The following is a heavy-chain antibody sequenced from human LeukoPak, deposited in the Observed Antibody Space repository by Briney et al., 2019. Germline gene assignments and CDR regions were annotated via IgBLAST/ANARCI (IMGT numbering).Heavy chain of an antibody. Sequence: SETLSLTCAVSGYSISSGYYWGWIRQPPGKGLEWIGSIYHSGSTYYNPSLKSRVTISVDTSKNQFSLKLSSVTAADTAVYYCARDSFLSYYYGSSGYYYFDYWGQGTLVTVSS. CDR1: GYSISSGYY. CDR3: ARDSFLSYYYGSSGYYYFDY. V-gene: IGHV4-38-2*02. D-gene: IGHD3-22*01. J-gene: IGHJ4*02. CDR2: IYHSGST.